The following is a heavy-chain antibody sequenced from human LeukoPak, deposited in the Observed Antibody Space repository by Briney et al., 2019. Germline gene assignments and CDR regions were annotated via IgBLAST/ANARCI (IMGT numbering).Heavy chain of an antibody. D-gene: IGHD3-9*01. CDR3: ARGSRYHDWLSPLDS. Sequence: ASVKVSCKASGYAFSAYYMHWVRQAPGQGLEWMGWLNPQTGDTHFAQKFHGRVTFTRDTSISTAYMAMSRLRSDGTAGFYCARGSRYHDWLSPLDSWGQGTLVTVSS. V-gene: IGHV1-2*02. CDR2: LNPQTGDT. J-gene: IGHJ4*02. CDR1: GYAFSAYY.